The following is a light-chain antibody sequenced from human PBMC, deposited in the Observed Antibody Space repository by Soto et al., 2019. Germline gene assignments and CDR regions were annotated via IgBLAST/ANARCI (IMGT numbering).Light chain of an antibody. CDR1: KNDIGVYDF. CDR2: EVV. CDR3: KSSAGSNTYV. J-gene: IGLJ1*01. Sequence: QSALTQPPSASGSPGQSVTISCSGTKNDIGVYDFVSWYQHHPGKAPRLIIYEVVQRPSGVPDRFSGSKSGNTASLTVPGIQAADEADYFCKSSAGSNTYVFGSGTKLTVL. V-gene: IGLV2-8*01.